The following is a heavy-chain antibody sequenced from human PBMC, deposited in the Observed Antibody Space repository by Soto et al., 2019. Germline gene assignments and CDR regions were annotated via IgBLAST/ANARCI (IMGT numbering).Heavy chain of an antibody. J-gene: IGHJ5*02. V-gene: IGHV3-48*02. Sequence: TGGSLRLSCAASGFTFSSYSMNWVRQAPGKGLEWVSYISSSSSTIYYADSVKGRFTISRDNAKNSLYLQMNSLRDEDTAVYYCARVMAIDGYSGYAAWGQGTLVTVSS. CDR2: ISSSSSTI. CDR1: GFTFSSYS. D-gene: IGHD5-12*01. CDR3: ARVMAIDGYSGYAA.